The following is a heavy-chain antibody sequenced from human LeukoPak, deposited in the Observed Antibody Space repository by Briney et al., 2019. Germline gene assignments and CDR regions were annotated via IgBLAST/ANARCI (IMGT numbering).Heavy chain of an antibody. Sequence: SETLSLTCTVSGDSISNYYWSWIRQPPGKGLEWIGYIYYSESTNYNPSLKSRVTISTDTSKSQFSLNLRSVTAEDTGIYYCARGRCRNSGCRPHFDYWGQGTQVTVSS. CDR2: IYYSEST. J-gene: IGHJ4*02. V-gene: IGHV4-59*01. D-gene: IGHD3-22*01. CDR3: ARGRCRNSGCRPHFDY. CDR1: GDSISNYY.